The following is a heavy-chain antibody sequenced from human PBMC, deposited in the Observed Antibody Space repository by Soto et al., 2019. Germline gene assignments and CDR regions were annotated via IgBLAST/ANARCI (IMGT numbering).Heavy chain of an antibody. J-gene: IGHJ6*02. CDR2: ISAYNGNT. V-gene: IGHV1-18*01. Sequence: ASVKVSCKASGYTFTSYGISWVRQAPGQGLEWMGWISAYNGNTNYAQKLQGRVTMTTDTSTSAAYMELRSLRSDDTAVYYCARIIRITIFGVVIPYGMDVWGQGTTVTVSS. CDR1: GYTFTSYG. D-gene: IGHD3-3*01. CDR3: ARIIRITIFGVVIPYGMDV.